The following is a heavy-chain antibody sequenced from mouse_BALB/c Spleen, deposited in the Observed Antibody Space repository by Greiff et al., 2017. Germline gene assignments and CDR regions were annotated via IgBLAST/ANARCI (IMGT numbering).Heavy chain of an antibody. V-gene: IGHV5-12-1*01. Sequence: EVHLVESGGGLVKPGGSLKLSCAASGFAFSSYDMSWVRQTPEKRLEWVAYISSGGGSTYYPDTVKGRFTISRDNAKNTLYLQMSSLKSEDTAMYYCARHGSSLGWFAYWGQGTLVTVSA. CDR1: GFAFSSYD. D-gene: IGHD1-1*01. CDR3: ARHGSSLGWFAY. J-gene: IGHJ3*01. CDR2: ISSGGGST.